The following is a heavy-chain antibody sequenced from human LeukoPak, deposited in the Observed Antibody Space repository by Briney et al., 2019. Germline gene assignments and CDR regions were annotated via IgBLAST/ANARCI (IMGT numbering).Heavy chain of an antibody. CDR2: INPNSGGT. Sequence: ASVKVSCKASGYTFTGYYMHWVRQAPGQGLEWMGWINPNSGGTNYAQKFQGRVTMARDTSISTTYMELTRLTSDDTAVYYCARGLGLDYWGQGTLVTVSS. CDR1: GYTFTGYY. J-gene: IGHJ4*02. V-gene: IGHV1-2*02. D-gene: IGHD4-11*01. CDR3: ARGLGLDY.